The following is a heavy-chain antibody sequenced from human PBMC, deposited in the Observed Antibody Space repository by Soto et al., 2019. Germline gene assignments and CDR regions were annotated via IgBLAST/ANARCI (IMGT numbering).Heavy chain of an antibody. CDR2: INGDGSST. CDR3: ARDPRNKGLDP. J-gene: IGHJ5*02. CDR1: GFTFSGYW. Sequence: GSLRLSCAASGFTFSGYWMFWVRQAPGKGLVWVSRINGDGSSTTYADSVKGRFTISRDNAKNTLYLQMNSLIAEDKAVYNSARDPRNKGLDPGGQGPLVTVSS. V-gene: IGHV3-74*01.